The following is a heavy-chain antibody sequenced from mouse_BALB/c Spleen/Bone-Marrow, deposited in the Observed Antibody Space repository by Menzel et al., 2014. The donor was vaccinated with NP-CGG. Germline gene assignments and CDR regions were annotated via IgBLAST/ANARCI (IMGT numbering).Heavy chain of an antibody. V-gene: IGHV1-7*01. CDR3: ARDWYFDV. Sequence: QVQLQHPGAELAKPGASVKMSCKAPGYTFTSYWMHWVKQRPGQGLEWIGYINPSTGYTEYNQKSKDKATLTADKSSSTAYMQLGSLTSEDSAVYYCARDWYFDVWGAGTTVTVSS. CDR2: INPSTGYT. CDR1: GYTFTSYW. J-gene: IGHJ1*01.